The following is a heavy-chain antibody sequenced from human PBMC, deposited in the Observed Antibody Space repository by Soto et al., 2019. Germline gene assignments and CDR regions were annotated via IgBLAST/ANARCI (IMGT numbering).Heavy chain of an antibody. CDR1: GGSISSYY. Sequence: PSETLSLTCTASGGSISSYYWSWIRQPPGKGLEWIGHIYYSGSTNYNPSLKSRVTISVDTSKNQFSLKLSSVTAADTAVYYCARGKYQLLYNWFDPWGQGTLVTVSS. D-gene: IGHD2-2*01. J-gene: IGHJ5*02. V-gene: IGHV4-59*01. CDR3: ARGKYQLLYNWFDP. CDR2: IYYSGST.